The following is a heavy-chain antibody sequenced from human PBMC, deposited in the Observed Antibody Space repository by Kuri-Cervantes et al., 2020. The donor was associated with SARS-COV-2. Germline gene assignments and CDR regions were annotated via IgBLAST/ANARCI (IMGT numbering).Heavy chain of an antibody. J-gene: IGHJ4*02. CDR3: ARGRTRSTIYFFDS. Sequence: GSLRLSCAVAGYSISSGYYWGWIRQPPGKGLEWIGHIHSGASTTYKPSLKSRATISADTSKNQVSLTLSSVTAADTAVYYCARGRTRSTIYFFDSWGQGTLVTVSS. CDR1: GYSISSGYY. D-gene: IGHD5/OR15-5a*01. V-gene: IGHV4-38-2*01. CDR2: IHSGAST.